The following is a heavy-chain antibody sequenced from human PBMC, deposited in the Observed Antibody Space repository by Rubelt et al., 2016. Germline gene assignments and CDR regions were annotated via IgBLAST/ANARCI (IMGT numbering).Heavy chain of an antibody. Sequence: QVQLQQWGAGLLKPSETLSLTCAVYGGSFSGYYWSWIRQPPGKGLEWIGEINHSGRTNYNPSLKSRVTISIDTSKNQFYLKLSSMTAADTAVYYCARHDFWSGPPDYWGQGTLVTVSS. CDR1: GGSFSGYY. V-gene: IGHV4-34*01. CDR2: INHSGRT. CDR3: ARHDFWSGPPDY. J-gene: IGHJ4*02. D-gene: IGHD3-3*01.